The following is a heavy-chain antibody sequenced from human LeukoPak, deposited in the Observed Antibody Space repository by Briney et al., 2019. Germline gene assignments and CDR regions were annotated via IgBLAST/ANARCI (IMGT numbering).Heavy chain of an antibody. Sequence: ASVKVSCKASGYTFTGYYMRWVRQAPGQGLEWMGRINPNSGGTNYAQKFQGRVTMTRDTSISTAYMELSRLRSDDTAVYYCARDPEDIGTHDYYYYGMDVWGQGTTVTVSS. CDR1: GYTFTGYY. J-gene: IGHJ6*02. CDR3: ARDPEDIGTHDYYYYGMDV. V-gene: IGHV1-2*06. D-gene: IGHD2-15*01. CDR2: INPNSGGT.